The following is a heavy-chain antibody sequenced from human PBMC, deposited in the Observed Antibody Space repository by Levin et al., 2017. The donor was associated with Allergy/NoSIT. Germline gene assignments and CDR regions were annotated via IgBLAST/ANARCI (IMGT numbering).Heavy chain of an antibody. CDR3: AKIIQIQYYCGSGTINYFDY. CDR2: ISGTGGDT. CDR1: GFTFSKYA. J-gene: IGHJ4*02. V-gene: IGHV3-23*01. Sequence: GGSLRLSCEASGFTFSKYAMTWVRQAPGKGLEWVSAISGTGGDTYYTDSVKGRFTISRDNSKNRLYLQMHSLRAEDTAVYYCAKIIQIQYYCGSGTINYFDYWGQGTLVTVSS. D-gene: IGHD3-10*01.